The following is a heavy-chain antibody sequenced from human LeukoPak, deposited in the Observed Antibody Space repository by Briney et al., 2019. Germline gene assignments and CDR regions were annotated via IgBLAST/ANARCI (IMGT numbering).Heavy chain of an antibody. J-gene: IGHJ1*01. CDR1: GFTFSSYA. CDR2: ISGSGGST. V-gene: IGHV3-23*01. Sequence: GGSMRLSCAPSGFTFSSYAMSWVRQAPGKGLEWVSAISGSGGSTYYADSVKGRFSISRHNPKNTTYQQMNRLRTEDPAVSYCAKSPRPRGYCRGGSCYWSQDFQHWGQSTRVTVSS. D-gene: IGHD2-15*01. CDR3: AKSPRPRGYCRGGSCYWSQDFQH.